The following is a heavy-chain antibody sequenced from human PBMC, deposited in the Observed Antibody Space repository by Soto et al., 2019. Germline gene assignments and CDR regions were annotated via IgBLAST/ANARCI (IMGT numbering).Heavy chain of an antibody. Sequence: SVKVSCKASGGTFSSYAISWVRQAPGQGLEWMGGIIPIFGTANYAQKFQGRVTITADESTSTAYMELSSLRSEDTAVYYCARVERGSSNIDYWGQGTLVTLSS. CDR3: ARVERGSSNIDY. CDR2: IIPIFGTA. J-gene: IGHJ4*02. V-gene: IGHV1-69*13. CDR1: GGTFSSYA. D-gene: IGHD6-6*01.